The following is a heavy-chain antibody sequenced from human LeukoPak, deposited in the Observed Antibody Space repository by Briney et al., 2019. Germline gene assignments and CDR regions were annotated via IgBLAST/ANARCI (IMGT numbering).Heavy chain of an antibody. CDR1: GFSFSSYS. D-gene: IGHD3-3*01. J-gene: IGHJ4*02. CDR3: ARDKDGVRFLEWLIDY. V-gene: IGHV3-48*01. Sequence: GGCLRLSCAASGFSFSSYSMNSVRQAPGKGLEWVSYISSSSSTIYYADSVKGRFTISRDNAKNSLYLHMNSLRAEDTAVYYCARDKDGVRFLEWLIDYWGQGTLVTVSS. CDR2: ISSSSSTI.